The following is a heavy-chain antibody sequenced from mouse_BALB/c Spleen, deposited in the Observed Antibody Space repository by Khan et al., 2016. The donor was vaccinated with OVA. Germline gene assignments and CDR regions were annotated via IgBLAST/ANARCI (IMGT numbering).Heavy chain of an antibody. CDR2: ISYSGNT. V-gene: IGHV3-2*02. CDR1: GYSITTDYA. CDR3: ARVYGGDCDY. D-gene: IGHD1-1*01. J-gene: IGHJ2*01. Sequence: EVQLQESGPGLVKPSQSLSLTCTVTGYSITTDYAWNWIRQFPGKKLEWMGFISYSGNTKYNPSLKSRISITRDTSKNQFFLQLKSVTTEDTARYYCARVYGGDCDYWGQGTTLTVSS.